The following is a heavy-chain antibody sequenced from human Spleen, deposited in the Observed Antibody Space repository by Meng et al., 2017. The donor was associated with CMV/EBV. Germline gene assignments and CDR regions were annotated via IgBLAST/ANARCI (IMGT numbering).Heavy chain of an antibody. V-gene: IGHV4-34*01. CDR1: GGSFNDYY. J-gene: IGHJ4*02. CDR2: ITHSGST. CDR3: ARGRVWSGYWSTSYFFDY. Sequence: GSLRLSCAVYGGSFNDYYWTWIRQPPGKGLEWMGEITHSGSTSYNPSLEGRLTLSVDTSKNQFSLHLNSVTAADTAFYYCARGRVWSGYWSTSYFFDYWGQGTLVTVSS. D-gene: IGHD3-3*01.